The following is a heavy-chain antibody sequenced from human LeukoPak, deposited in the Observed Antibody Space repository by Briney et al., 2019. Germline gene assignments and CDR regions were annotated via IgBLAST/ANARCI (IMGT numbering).Heavy chain of an antibody. J-gene: IGHJ3*02. Sequence: GGSLRLSCAASGFTVSSNYMSWVRQAPGKGLEWVSVIYSGGSTYYADSVKGRFTISRDNAKNSLYLQMNSLRAEDTAVYYCARDSSGLHSCAFDIWGQGTMVTVSS. CDR1: GFTVSSNY. D-gene: IGHD6-19*01. CDR3: ARDSSGLHSCAFDI. CDR2: IYSGGST. V-gene: IGHV3-66*01.